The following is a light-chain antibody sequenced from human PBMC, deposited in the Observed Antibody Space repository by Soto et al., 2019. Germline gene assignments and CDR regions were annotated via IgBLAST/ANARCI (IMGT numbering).Light chain of an antibody. J-gene: IGLJ2*01. CDR2: DNN. CDR3: GTWDSSLIGGI. V-gene: IGLV1-51*01. Sequence: QSVLTQPPSVSGARGEGVTLFRSGSRYNFGNNYVSWYRQLPGTAPRLLIYDNNKRPSGIPDRFSGSKSGTSATLDITGLQTGDEADYYCGTWDSSLIGGIFGGGTKVTVL. CDR1: RYNFGNNY.